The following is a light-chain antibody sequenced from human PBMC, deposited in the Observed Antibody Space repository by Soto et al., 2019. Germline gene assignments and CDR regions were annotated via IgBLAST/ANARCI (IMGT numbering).Light chain of an antibody. CDR2: EAS. CDR3: QNFDSAPQT. J-gene: IGKJ1*01. V-gene: IGKV1-27*01. Sequence: DIQMTQSPSSLSASVGDSVTITCRASQGIRHYLAWYQQKPGKVPKLLIYEASNLQSGVPSRFRGGGSGTEVTLTISSLQPEDGATYYCQNFDSAPQTFGQGTKVEIK. CDR1: QGIRHY.